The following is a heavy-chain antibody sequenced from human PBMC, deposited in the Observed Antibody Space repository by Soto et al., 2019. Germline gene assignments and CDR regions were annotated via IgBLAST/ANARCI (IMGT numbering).Heavy chain of an antibody. CDR2: IYYSGRT. J-gene: IGHJ4*02. Sequence: QVQLQESGPGLVKPSETLSLNCTVSGGSVSSGSYYWSWIRQPPGKGLEWIGYIYYSGRTKYNPSRKSRVTISVDTSKNQFSLKLSSVNAADTAVYYCARVRSSGDSLGYWGQGTLVTVSS. CDR3: ARVRSSGDSLGY. V-gene: IGHV4-61*01. D-gene: IGHD3-22*01. CDR1: GGSVSSGSYY.